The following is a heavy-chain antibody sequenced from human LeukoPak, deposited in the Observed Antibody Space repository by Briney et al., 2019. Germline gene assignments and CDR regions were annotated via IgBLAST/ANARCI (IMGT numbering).Heavy chain of an antibody. CDR1: GGALSNYL. Sequence: SETLSLTCTVSGGALSNYLWSWARQPAGKGLEWIGRICSTVRSDYTPSLKCRFTMQVDTSKNQFSLQRSSLTAADTAVYYIARERPRSSYDLGHFDNWGQGTLVTASS. D-gene: IGHD5-12*01. CDR3: ARERPRSSYDLGHFDN. V-gene: IGHV4-4*07. J-gene: IGHJ4*02. CDR2: ICSTVRS.